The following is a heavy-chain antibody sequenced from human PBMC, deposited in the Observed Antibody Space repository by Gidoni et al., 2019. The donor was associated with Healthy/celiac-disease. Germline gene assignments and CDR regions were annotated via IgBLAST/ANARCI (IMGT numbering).Heavy chain of an antibody. CDR1: GFTFSSYS. Sequence: EVQLVESGGGLVKPGGSLRLSCAASGFTFSSYSMNWVRQAPGKGLEWVSSISSSSSYIYYADSVKGRFTISRDNAKNSLYLQMNSLRAEDTAVYYCARQNDYGGNCDYWGQGTLVTVSS. CDR2: ISSSSSYI. D-gene: IGHD4-17*01. V-gene: IGHV3-21*01. CDR3: ARQNDYGGNCDY. J-gene: IGHJ4*02.